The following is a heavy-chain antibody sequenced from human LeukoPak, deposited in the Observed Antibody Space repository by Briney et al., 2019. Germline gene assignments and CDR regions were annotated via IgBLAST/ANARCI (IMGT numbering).Heavy chain of an antibody. V-gene: IGHV3-23*01. CDR1: GFTFSDSA. J-gene: IGHJ5*02. CDR3: AKGGQDFEFGRFDL. D-gene: IGHD3-16*01. Sequence: PGGALRLSCAASGFTFSDSAVSWVRHSPGGGLKGVSSISDTGGRTYYADSVKGRCTITRDNSRNTVKLQMNSLRAGDTARYYCAKGGQDFEFGRFDLWGQGILVIVSS. CDR2: ISDTGGRT.